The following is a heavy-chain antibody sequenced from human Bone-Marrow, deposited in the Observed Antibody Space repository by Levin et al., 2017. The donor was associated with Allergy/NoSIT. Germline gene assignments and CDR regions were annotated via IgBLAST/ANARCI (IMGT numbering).Heavy chain of an antibody. D-gene: IGHD6-13*01. J-gene: IGHJ1*01. CDR1: GYSFTNYW. CDR3: ARAAYGVAVAGNNFQH. V-gene: IGHV5-51*01. Sequence: GESLKISCKGSGYSFTNYWIGWVRQMPGKGLEWMGIIYPGDSDTKYSPSFQGQVTISADKSISTAYLHWSSLKASDTAMYYCARAAYGVAVAGNNFQHWGQGTLVTVSS. CDR2: IYPGDSDT.